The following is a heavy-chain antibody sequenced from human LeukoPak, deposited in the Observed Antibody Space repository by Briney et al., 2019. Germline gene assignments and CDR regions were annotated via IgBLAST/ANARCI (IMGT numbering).Heavy chain of an antibody. CDR3: ANLGRDCSSTSCYTYDMDV. V-gene: IGHV3-30*02. CDR1: GFTFSSYG. J-gene: IGHJ6*03. D-gene: IGHD2-2*02. Sequence: GGSLRLSCAASGFTFSSYGMHWVRQAPGKGLEWVAFIRYDGSNKYYADSVKGRFTISRDNSKNTLYLQMNSLRAEDTAVYYCANLGRDCSSTSCYTYDMDVWGKGTTVTVSS. CDR2: IRYDGSNK.